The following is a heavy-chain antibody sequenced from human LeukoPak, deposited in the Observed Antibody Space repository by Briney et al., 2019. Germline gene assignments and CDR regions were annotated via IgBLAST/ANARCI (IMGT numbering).Heavy chain of an antibody. CDR1: GVSISSYY. V-gene: IGHV4-59*12. J-gene: IGHJ5*02. D-gene: IGHD2-2*01. CDR3: TSVVPAAMGNWFDP. CDR2: IYYSGST. Sequence: SETLSLSCTVSGVSISSYYWSWIRQPPGKGLEWIGYIYYSGSTNYNPSLKSRVTISVDTSKNQFSLKLSSVTAADTAVYYCTSVVPAAMGNWFDPWGQGTLGTVSS.